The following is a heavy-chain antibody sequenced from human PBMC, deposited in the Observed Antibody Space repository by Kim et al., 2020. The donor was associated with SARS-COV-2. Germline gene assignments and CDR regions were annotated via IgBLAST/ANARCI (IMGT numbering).Heavy chain of an antibody. Sequence: GGSLRLSCTASEFSFNDYGMSWVRQPPGKGLEWVSGVNWNADSTGYADSVKGRFTISRDNAKKSLHLQMNSLRVEDTALYYCVRGYNNGPFDIWGQGTPFTVSS. CDR3: VRGYNNGPFDI. CDR1: EFSFNDYG. J-gene: IGHJ4*02. V-gene: IGHV3-20*04. D-gene: IGHD5-18*01. CDR2: VNWNADST.